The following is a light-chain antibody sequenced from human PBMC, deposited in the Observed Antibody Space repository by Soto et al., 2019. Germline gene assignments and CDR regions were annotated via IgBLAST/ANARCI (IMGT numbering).Light chain of an antibody. V-gene: IGKV3-20*01. CDR1: QIVTSDY. J-gene: IGKJ1*01. CDR2: GAS. CDR3: HQYGSSPRT. Sequence: DIVLTQSPGTLSLSPGERVTLSCRASQIVTSDYLAWYHQEPGQAPRLLIYGASNRATGIPDMFSGSGSGTDFTLSISRLEPGDFGMYFCHQYGSSPRTFGQGTKVEIK.